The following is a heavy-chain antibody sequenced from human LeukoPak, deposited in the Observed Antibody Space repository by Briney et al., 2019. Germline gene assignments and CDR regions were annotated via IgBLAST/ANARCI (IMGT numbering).Heavy chain of an antibody. CDR3: ARETIWSGYYSRGYYFDY. Sequence: SQTLSLTCTVSGGSISSGDYYWSWIRQPPGKGLEWIGYIYYSGSTYYNPSLKSRVTISVDTSKNQFSLKLSSVTAADTAVYYCARETIWSGYYSRGYYFDYWGQGTLVTVSS. CDR2: IYYSGST. J-gene: IGHJ4*02. D-gene: IGHD3-3*01. V-gene: IGHV4-30-4*08. CDR1: GGSISSGDYY.